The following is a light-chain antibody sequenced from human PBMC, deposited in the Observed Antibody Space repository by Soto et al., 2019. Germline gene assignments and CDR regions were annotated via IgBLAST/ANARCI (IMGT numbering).Light chain of an antibody. J-gene: IGKJ5*01. CDR1: QSVGSY. V-gene: IGKV3-11*01. CDR3: QQRSNWPSLT. Sequence: EIVLIQSPATLSFSPGERATLSCRASQSVGSYLAWYQHKPGQAPRLLISDASNRATGIPARFSGSGSETDFTLTISSLEPADSAVYYCQQRSNWPSLTFGQGTRLEIK. CDR2: DAS.